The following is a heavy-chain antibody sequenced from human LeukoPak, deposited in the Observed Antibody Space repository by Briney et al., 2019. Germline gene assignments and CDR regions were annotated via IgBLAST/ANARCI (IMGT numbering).Heavy chain of an antibody. CDR3: VRKNRDFNAAFDI. CDR1: GFTVSNNY. V-gene: IGHV3-53*01. CDR2: SYSDSNT. Sequence: GGSLRLSCAASGFTVSNNYMSWVRQAPGKGLEWVSISYSDSNTNYADSVKGRFTISRDTSQNTLSLQMNSLRVEDTAVYYCVRKNRDFNAAFDIWGQGTVVTVSS. J-gene: IGHJ3*02. D-gene: IGHD1-14*01.